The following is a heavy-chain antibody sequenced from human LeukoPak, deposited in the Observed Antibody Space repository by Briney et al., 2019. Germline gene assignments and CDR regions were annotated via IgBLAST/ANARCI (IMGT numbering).Heavy chain of an antibody. CDR1: GGPFSSYA. J-gene: IGHJ3*02. Sequence: SVTVSCKASGGPFSSYAVTWVRQSPGQGLEWMGGIIPVLGTANYAQKFQGRVTITADGSTNTAYMELTSLRSEDTAVYYCAKGVDIAPDALDIWGQGTMVTVSS. CDR3: AKGVDIAPDALDI. D-gene: IGHD5-12*01. V-gene: IGHV1-69*01. CDR2: IIPVLGTA.